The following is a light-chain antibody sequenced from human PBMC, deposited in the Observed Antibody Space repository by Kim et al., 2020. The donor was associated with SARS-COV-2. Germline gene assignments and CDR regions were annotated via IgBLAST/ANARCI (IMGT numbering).Light chain of an antibody. V-gene: IGLV6-57*03. CDR3: QSYDSDSVV. CDR1: NGSIASKY. Sequence: GKTVTISCTRSNGSIASKYVQWYQQRPGSAPIIVIYEDNQRPSGVPDRFSGSIDSSSNSASLTISGLKTEDEADYYCQSYDSDSVVFGGGTQLTVL. J-gene: IGLJ2*01. CDR2: EDN.